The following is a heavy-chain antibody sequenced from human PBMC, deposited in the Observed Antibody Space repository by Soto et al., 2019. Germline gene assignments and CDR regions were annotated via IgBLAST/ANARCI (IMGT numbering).Heavy chain of an antibody. CDR3: AKSHYDSSGYYIIDH. V-gene: IGHV4-39*01. D-gene: IGHD3-22*01. J-gene: IGHJ5*02. CDR2: VYDSANT. CDR1: GVSNNTTTYL. Sequence: SETLSLTCAISGVSNNTTTYLWSWLRQPPGKGLEWIGSVYDSANTFYNPSLKSRLTVSVDTSKRQFSLKLSSVTAADTAIYYCAKSHYDSSGYYIIDHWGQGTLVTVSS.